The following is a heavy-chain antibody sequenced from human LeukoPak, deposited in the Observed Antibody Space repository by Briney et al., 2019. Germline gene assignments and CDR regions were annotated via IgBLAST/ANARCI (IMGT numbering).Heavy chain of an antibody. Sequence: SETLSLTCAVYGGSFSGYYWSWIRQPAGKGLEWIGRIYTSGSTNYNPSLKSRVIMSVDTSKNQFSLKLSSVTAADTAVYYCAGKVAAKQDAFDIWGQGTMVTVSS. D-gene: IGHD1-26*01. CDR2: IYTSGST. J-gene: IGHJ3*02. V-gene: IGHV4-59*10. CDR3: AGKVAAKQDAFDI. CDR1: GGSFSGYY.